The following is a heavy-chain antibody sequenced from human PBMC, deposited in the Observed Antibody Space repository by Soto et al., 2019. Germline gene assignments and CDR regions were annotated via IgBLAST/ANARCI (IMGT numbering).Heavy chain of an antibody. CDR2: IANSGGRT. D-gene: IGHD5-18*01. J-gene: IGHJ4*02. V-gene: IGHV3-23*01. CDR1: GFTFSIYA. Sequence: GGSLRLSCAASGFTFSIYAMSWVRQAPGKGLEWVSAIANSGGRTYYADSVKGRFTISRDNSKNTLSLQMNSLRADDTAVYYCAKDGRAYSQEHFDYWGQGTLVTVSS. CDR3: AKDGRAYSQEHFDY.